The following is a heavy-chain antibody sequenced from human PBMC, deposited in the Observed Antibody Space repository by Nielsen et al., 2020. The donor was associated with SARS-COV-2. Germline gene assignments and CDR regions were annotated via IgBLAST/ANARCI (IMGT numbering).Heavy chain of an antibody. CDR1: GFSFTYYT. Sequence: GGSLSLSCAASGFSFTYYTMNWIRQAPGQGLEWVSSISSDSTYISYADSVQGRFAISRDNAKNSLYLQMNNLRAGDTAVYYCTAERGYSHYWGHGTLVAVSS. D-gene: IGHD5-18*01. CDR2: ISSDSTYI. CDR3: TAERGYSHY. J-gene: IGHJ4*01. V-gene: IGHV3-21*01.